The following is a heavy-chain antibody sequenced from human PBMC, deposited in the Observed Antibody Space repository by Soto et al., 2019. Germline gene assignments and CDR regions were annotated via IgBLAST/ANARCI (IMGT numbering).Heavy chain of an antibody. CDR1: GFTFSSYW. CDR3: ARDRVAVAGLNYYYYGMDV. D-gene: IGHD6-19*01. V-gene: IGHV3-74*01. CDR2: INSDGSST. J-gene: IGHJ6*02. Sequence: EVQLVESGGGLVQPGGSLRLSCAASGFTFSSYWMHWVRQAPGKGLVWVSRINSDGSSTSYADSVKGRFTISRDNAKNTLYLQMNSLRAEDTAVYYCARDRVAVAGLNYYYYGMDVWGQGTTVTVSS.